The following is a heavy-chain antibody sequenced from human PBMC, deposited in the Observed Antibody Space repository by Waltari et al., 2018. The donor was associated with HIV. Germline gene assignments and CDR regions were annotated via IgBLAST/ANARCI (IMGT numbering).Heavy chain of an antibody. CDR3: TLGVAGTTLGYYYYGMDV. V-gene: IGHV3-49*05. CDR1: GFTFGDYA. Sequence: EVQLVESGGGLVKPGRFLRLSCTASGFTFGDYAMSWLRQAPGKGLAWVGFIRSKADGGTTEYGASEKGRFTISRDDSKSSAYLQMNSLKTEDTAVYYCTLGVAGTTLGYYYYGMDVWGQGTTVTVSS. CDR2: IRSKADGGTT. D-gene: IGHD1-7*01. J-gene: IGHJ6*02.